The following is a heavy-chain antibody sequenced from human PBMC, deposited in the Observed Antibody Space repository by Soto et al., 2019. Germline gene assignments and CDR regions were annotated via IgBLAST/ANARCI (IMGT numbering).Heavy chain of an antibody. CDR3: ARDRGGDVGQFLFPDGFDL. CDR1: VFSFSSYE. CDR2: IGGSGGTK. V-gene: IGHV3-48*03. D-gene: IGHD3-10*01. J-gene: IGHJ3*01. Sequence: PRWSLRLSCSASVFSFSSYEMNWFRQAPGKGLEWISYIGGSGGTKYSADSVKGRFIISRDNAQNSLYLQMNSLRVEDTAVYYCARDRGGDVGQFLFPDGFDLWGQGTMVTISS.